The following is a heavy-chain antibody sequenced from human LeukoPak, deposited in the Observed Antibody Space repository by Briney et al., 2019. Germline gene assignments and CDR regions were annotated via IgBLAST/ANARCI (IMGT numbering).Heavy chain of an antibody. D-gene: IGHD4-11*01. CDR2: ISSTGNTI. CDR3: ARVTVSSGVDY. CDR1: GFTFSNYE. J-gene: IGHJ4*02. V-gene: IGHV3-48*03. Sequence: GGSLRLSCAVSGFTFSNYEMNWVRQAPGKGLEWVSYISSTGNTIYYADSVKGRFTISRDNAKNSLYLQMNSLRAEDTAFYYCARVTVSSGVDYWGQGTLVTVCS.